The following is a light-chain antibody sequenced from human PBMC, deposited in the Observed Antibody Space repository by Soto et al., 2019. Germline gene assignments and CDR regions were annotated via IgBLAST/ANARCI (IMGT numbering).Light chain of an antibody. J-gene: IGLJ2*01. Sequence: QAVVTQPPSVSGAPGQRVTISCTGSSSNIGAGYDVHWYQQLPGTAPKLLIYGNSNRPSGVPDRFSGSKSGTSASLAITGLQAEDEADYYCQSYDSSLSGHVVFGGGTKLTAL. CDR2: GNS. CDR3: QSYDSSLSGHVV. V-gene: IGLV1-40*01. CDR1: SSNIGAGYD.